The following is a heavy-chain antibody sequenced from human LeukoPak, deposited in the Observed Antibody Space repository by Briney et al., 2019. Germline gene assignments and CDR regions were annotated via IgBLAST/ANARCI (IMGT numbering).Heavy chain of an antibody. J-gene: IGHJ4*02. CDR1: GFTFSSFW. D-gene: IGHD1-26*01. V-gene: IGHV3-7*01. CDR2: IKQDGSEN. CDR3: ARGVGNFDY. Sequence: GSLRLSCAASGFTFSSFWMTWVRQAPGKGLEWVANIKQDGSENYYVDSVKGRFTISRDNAKNSLYLQMNSLRAEDTAVYYCARGVGNFDYWGQGTLVTVSS.